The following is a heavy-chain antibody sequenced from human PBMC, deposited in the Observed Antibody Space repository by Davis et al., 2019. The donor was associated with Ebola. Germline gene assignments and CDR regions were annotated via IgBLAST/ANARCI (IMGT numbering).Heavy chain of an antibody. CDR2: ISGSGGST. CDR3: AKVYSKNLPKAFDY. CDR1: GFTFSSYA. V-gene: IGHV3-23*01. D-gene: IGHD2-21*01. Sequence: GESLKISCAASGFTFSSYAMSWVRQAPGKGLEWVSAISGSGGSTYYADSVKGRFTISRDNSKKTLYLQMNSLRAEDTAVYYCAKVYSKNLPKAFDYWGQGTLVTVSS. J-gene: IGHJ4*02.